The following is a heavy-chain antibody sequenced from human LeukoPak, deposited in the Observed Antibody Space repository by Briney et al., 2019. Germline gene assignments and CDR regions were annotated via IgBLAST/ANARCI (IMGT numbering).Heavy chain of an antibody. V-gene: IGHV4-38-2*02. D-gene: IGHD7-27*01. CDR2: IDHSGGT. CDR3: ARLLGNYYFYMDV. Sequence: SSETLSLTCTVSDYSASSVYFWGWIRQPPGKGLEWVGHIDHSGGTSFNPSLKSRLTISTDRSKNKFSQNLSSVTAADTAVYFCARLLGNYYFYMDVWGKGTTVTVSS. CDR1: DYSASSVYF. J-gene: IGHJ6*03.